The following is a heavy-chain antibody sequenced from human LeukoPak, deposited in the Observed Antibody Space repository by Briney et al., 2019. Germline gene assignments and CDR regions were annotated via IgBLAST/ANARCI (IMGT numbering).Heavy chain of an antibody. D-gene: IGHD6-13*01. CDR3: AKDVYSSSWSNPYGMDV. Sequence: SGGSLRLSCAASGFTFSSYGMHWVRQAPGKGLEWVAVIWYDGSNKYYADSVKGRFTISRDNSKNTLYLQMNSLRAEDTAVYYCAKDVYSSSWSNPYGMDVWGQGTTVTVSS. CDR2: IWYDGSNK. J-gene: IGHJ6*02. CDR1: GFTFSSYG. V-gene: IGHV3-30*02.